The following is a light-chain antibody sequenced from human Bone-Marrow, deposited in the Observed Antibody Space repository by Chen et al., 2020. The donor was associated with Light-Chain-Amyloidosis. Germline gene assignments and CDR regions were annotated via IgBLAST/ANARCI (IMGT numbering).Light chain of an antibody. CDR2: GSS. CDR1: QTISSNC. V-gene: IGKV3-20*01. CDR3: QQYGTSPLT. Sequence: EIVLTPSPGTLSLSPGEGANLSCRASQTISSNCLTWYQQKFGQAPRLLIYGSSSRATGIPDRFTGSGSGTDFTLTINRLEPEDFAMYYCQQYGTSPLTFGGGTKVEIK. J-gene: IGKJ4*01.